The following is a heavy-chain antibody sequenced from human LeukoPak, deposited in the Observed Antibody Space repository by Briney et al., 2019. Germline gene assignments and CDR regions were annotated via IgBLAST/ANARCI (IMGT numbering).Heavy chain of an antibody. Sequence: GGSLRLSCAASGFTFSSYGMHWVRQAPGKGLEWVAVISYDGSNKYYADSVKGRFTISRDNSKNTLYLQMNSLRAEDTAVYYCARDLGFLEVSGWFDPWGQGTLVTVSS. CDR1: GFTFSSYG. CDR2: ISYDGSNK. V-gene: IGHV3-30*03. D-gene: IGHD3-3*01. CDR3: ARDLGFLEVSGWFDP. J-gene: IGHJ5*02.